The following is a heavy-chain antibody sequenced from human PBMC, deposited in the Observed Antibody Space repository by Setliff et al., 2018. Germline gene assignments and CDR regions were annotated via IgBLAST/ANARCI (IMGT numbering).Heavy chain of an antibody. D-gene: IGHD3-16*01. J-gene: IGHJ5*02. CDR1: GVSISSYF. CDR3: VRDYQGGWFAP. CDR2: VQVGGTS. Sequence: PSETLSLTCTISGVSISSYFWSWLRQPAGKGLEWIGRVQVGGTSTYNPSLKSRVTTSVDTSKNQFSLRLTSVTAADTAVYYCVRDYQGGWFAPWGQGTLVTVSS. V-gene: IGHV4-4*07.